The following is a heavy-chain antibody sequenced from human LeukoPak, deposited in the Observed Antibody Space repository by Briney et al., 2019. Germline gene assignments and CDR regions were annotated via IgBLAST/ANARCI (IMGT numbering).Heavy chain of an antibody. CDR3: ARNLRGVNRFDAFDI. D-gene: IGHD3-10*01. CDR1: GFTFSSYS. V-gene: IGHV3-48*01. CDR2: ISSSSSTI. J-gene: IGHJ3*02. Sequence: GGSLRLSCAASGFTFSSYSMNWVRQAPGKGLEWVSYISSSSSTIYYADSVKGRFTISRDNAKNSLYLQMNSLRAEDTAVYYCARNLRGVNRFDAFDIWGQGTMVTVSS.